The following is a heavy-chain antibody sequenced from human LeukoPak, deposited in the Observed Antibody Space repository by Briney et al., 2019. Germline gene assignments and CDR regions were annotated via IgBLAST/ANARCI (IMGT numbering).Heavy chain of an antibody. V-gene: IGHV4-39*01. J-gene: IGHJ4*02. CDR1: GGSISSASYF. CDR3: SRPCDY. CDR2: RYYSGST. Sequence: PSETLSLTCIVSGGSISSASYFSRWVRQPPGKGLEWIGSRYYSGSTDYNPSLKSRVTISADTSTNQFSLKLTSVTASYTAVYYCSRPCDYWGQGTLVTVSS.